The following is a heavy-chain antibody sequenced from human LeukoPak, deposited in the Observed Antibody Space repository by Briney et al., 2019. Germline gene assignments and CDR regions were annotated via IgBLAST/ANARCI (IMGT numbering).Heavy chain of an antibody. Sequence: GGSLRLSCAASGFTFSSYWMSWVRQAPGKGLEWVAVISYDGSNKYYADSVKGRFTISRDNSKNTLYLQMNSLRAEDTAVYYCARDRGYCSSTSCPPGGYWGQGTLVTVSS. CDR2: ISYDGSNK. J-gene: IGHJ4*02. D-gene: IGHD2-2*01. V-gene: IGHV3-30-3*01. CDR1: GFTFSSYW. CDR3: ARDRGYCSSTSCPPGGY.